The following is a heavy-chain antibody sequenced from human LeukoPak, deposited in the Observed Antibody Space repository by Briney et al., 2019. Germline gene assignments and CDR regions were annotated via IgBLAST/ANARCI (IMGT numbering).Heavy chain of an antibody. D-gene: IGHD3-16*02. V-gene: IGHV3-21*01. J-gene: IGHJ4*02. CDR1: GFTFSSYS. CDR3: ARDAPASYDYVWGSYRVYYFDY. Sequence: GGSLRLSCAASGFTFSSYSMNWVRQAPGKGLEWVSSISSSSYIYYADSVKGRFTISRDNAKNSLYLQMNSLRAEDTAVYYCARDAPASYDYVWGSYRVYYFDYWGQGTLVTVSS. CDR2: ISSSSYI.